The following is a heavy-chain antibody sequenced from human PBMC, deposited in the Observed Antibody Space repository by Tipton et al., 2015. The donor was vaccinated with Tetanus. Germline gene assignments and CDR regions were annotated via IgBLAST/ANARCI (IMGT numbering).Heavy chain of an antibody. V-gene: IGHV4-59*01. J-gene: IGHJ4*02. Sequence: TLSLTCTVSGGSFSSYFWTWIRQPPGKGLEWIGNIYNIARTNYNPSLRSRVTMSVDTSKNQFYLQLSSVTAADTAVYFCARASQCTFEFWGQGTLVAVSS. CDR2: IYNIART. CDR3: ARASQCTFEF. CDR1: GGSFSSYF. D-gene: IGHD2-8*01.